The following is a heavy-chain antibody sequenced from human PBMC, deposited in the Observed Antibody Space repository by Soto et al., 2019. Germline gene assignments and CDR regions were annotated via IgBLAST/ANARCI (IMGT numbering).Heavy chain of an antibody. V-gene: IGHV3-74*01. D-gene: IGHD5-18*01. CDR2: ILNDGTTT. CDR3: ATWRGGYTYGLDH. Sequence: GGSLRLSCTASGFTFSSQWLHWVGQAPGQGLMWMSRILNDGTTTNYADSVEGRFTVSRDNAKKTMSLQMNNLRAEDTAVYYCATWRGGYTYGLDHWGQGTPVTVSS. J-gene: IGHJ4*02. CDR1: GFTFSSQW.